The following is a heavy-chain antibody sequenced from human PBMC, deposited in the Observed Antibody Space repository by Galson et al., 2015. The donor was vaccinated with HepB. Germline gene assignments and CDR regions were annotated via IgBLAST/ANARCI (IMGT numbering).Heavy chain of an antibody. V-gene: IGHV1-46*01. CDR1: GYTFTSYY. CDR2: INPSGGST. CDR3: ARGGIVVVPAAITNWFDP. Sequence: SVKVSCKASGYTFTSYYMHWVRQAPGQGLEWMGIINPSGGSTSYAQKFQGRVTVTRDTSTSTVYMELSSLRSEDTAVYYCARGGIVVVPAAITNWFDPWGQGTLVTVSS. J-gene: IGHJ5*02. D-gene: IGHD2-2*02.